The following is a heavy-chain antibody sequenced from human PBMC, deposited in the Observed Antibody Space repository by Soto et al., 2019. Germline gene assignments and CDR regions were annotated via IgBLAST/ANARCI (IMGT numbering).Heavy chain of an antibody. Sequence: EVQLLESGGGLVQPGGSLRLSCAASGLTFSNYAMSWVRQAPGKGLEWVSAITGRGAGTYYADSMKGRFTISRDNSKNKLYLQVNSLRAEDTAVYYCAKGFYEGTATPRRDYWGQGTLVTVSS. J-gene: IGHJ4*02. CDR3: AKGFYEGTATPRRDY. CDR1: GLTFSNYA. CDR2: ITGRGAGT. D-gene: IGHD3-16*01. V-gene: IGHV3-23*01.